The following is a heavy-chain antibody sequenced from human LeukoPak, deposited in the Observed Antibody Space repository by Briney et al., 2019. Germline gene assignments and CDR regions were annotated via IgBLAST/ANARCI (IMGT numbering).Heavy chain of an antibody. D-gene: IGHD1-26*01. CDR3: ARLGSGSYCDY. CDR1: GGSFSGYY. Sequence: PSETLSLTCAVYGGSFSGYYWSWIRQPPGKGLEWIGEINHSGSTNYNPSLKSRVTISVDTSKNQFSLKLSSVTAADTAVYYCARLGSGSYCDYWGQGTLVTVSS. J-gene: IGHJ4*02. V-gene: IGHV4-34*01. CDR2: INHSGST.